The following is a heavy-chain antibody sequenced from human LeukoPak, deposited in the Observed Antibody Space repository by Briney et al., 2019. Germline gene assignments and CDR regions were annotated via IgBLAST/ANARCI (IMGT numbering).Heavy chain of an antibody. Sequence: GGSLRLSCAASGFTFSSYAMHWVRQAPGKGLEWVAVISYDGSNKYYADSVKGRFTISRDNSKNTLYLQMNSLRAEDTAVYYCARAYYFDYWGQGTLVTVSS. V-gene: IGHV3-30*04. CDR1: GFTFSSYA. CDR2: ISYDGSNK. J-gene: IGHJ4*02. CDR3: ARAYYFDY.